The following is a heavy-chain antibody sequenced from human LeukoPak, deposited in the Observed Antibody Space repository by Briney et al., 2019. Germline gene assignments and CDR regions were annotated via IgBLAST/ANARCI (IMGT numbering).Heavy chain of an antibody. CDR2: INSDGSST. Sequence: GGSLRLSCAASGFTFSRYWMHWVRQAPGKGLVWVSRINSDGSSTNYADSVKGRFTIARDNGKTTLYLQMNSLRADDTAVYYCARGGVGGDIDYWGQGTLVTVSS. CDR1: GFTFSRYW. CDR3: ARGGVGGDIDY. J-gene: IGHJ4*02. D-gene: IGHD3-16*01. V-gene: IGHV3-74*01.